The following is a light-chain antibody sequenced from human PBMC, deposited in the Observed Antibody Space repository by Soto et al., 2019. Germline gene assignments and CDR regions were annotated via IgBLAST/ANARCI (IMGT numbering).Light chain of an antibody. CDR1: QTIGTW. V-gene: IGKV1-5*03. CDR3: QQYPSYSIT. J-gene: IGKJ5*01. CDR2: KAS. Sequence: DIHITHSPSTLSASLVDRITITCLASQTIGTWLAWYQQKPGKAPKLLIYKASSLESGVQPRFSGSGSGTEFTLTISRLQPADFATYYCQQYPSYSITFGHGTRLEIK.